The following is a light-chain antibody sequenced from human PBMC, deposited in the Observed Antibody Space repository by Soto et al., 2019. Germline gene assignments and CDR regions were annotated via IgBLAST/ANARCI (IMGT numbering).Light chain of an antibody. CDR3: HQRQSWPRT. CDR1: ERLSSVY. CDR2: GAS. J-gene: IGKJ1*01. Sequence: EIVLTQSPGTLSLSPGERATLSCRASERLSSVYLAWYQQRPGQPPRLLIYGASNRATGIPDRFSGSGSGTDFTLIISDVEPEDFAVYYCHQRQSWPRTFGQGTKVDIK. V-gene: IGKV3-11*01.